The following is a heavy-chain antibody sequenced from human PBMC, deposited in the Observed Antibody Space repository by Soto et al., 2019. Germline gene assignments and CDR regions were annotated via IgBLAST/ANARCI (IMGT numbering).Heavy chain of an antibody. Sequence: SVKVSCKASGGTFSIYAISWVRQAPGQGLEWMGGIIPIFGTANYAQKFQGRVTITADESTSTAYMELSSLRSEDTAVYYCARALGRITIFWPIDYWGQGTLVTVSS. CDR3: ARALGRITIFWPIDY. CDR2: IIPIFGTA. D-gene: IGHD3-9*01. CDR1: GGTFSIYA. J-gene: IGHJ4*02. V-gene: IGHV1-69*13.